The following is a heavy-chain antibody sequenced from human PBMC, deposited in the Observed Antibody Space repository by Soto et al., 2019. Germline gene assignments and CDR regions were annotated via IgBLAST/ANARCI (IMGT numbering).Heavy chain of an antibody. CDR3: ASGKDYGIIDY. J-gene: IGHJ4*02. CDR2: INHSGST. V-gene: IGHV4-34*01. D-gene: IGHD4-17*01. CDR1: GGSFSGYY. Sequence: QVQLQQWGAGLLKPSETLSLTCAVYGGSFSGYYWSWIRQPPGKGLEWIGEINHSGSTNYNPSLKSRGTISGDTSKNQFSLKLSSVTAADTAVYYCASGKDYGIIDYWGQGTLVTVSS.